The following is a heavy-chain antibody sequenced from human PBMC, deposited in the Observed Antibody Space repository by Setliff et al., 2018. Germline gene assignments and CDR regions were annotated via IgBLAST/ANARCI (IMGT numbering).Heavy chain of an antibody. J-gene: IGHJ5*02. CDR3: ARLVETSTWGNWFDP. V-gene: IGHV4-34*01. CDR2: INHSGST. D-gene: IGHD2-15*01. Sequence: PSETLSLTCTVSGGSISSYYWSWIRQPPWKGLEWIGEINHSGSTNYKMSLKSRVTISVDTSKNQFSLKLTSVTAADTAVYYCARLVETSTWGNWFDPWGQGTLVTVSS. CDR1: GGSISSYY.